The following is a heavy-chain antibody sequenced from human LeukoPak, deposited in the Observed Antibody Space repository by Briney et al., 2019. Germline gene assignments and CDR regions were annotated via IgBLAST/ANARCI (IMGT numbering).Heavy chain of an antibody. CDR1: EFTFSSYW. CDR3: ARGGWGSAIDY. J-gene: IGHJ4*02. Sequence: PGGSLRLSCAASEFTFSSYWLHWVRQAPGKGLVWVSYISGGGSSTTYADSEKGRFIISRDNAKNTLELQMTIMRAEETVVYYCARGGWGSAIDYWAQGTLVTVSS. D-gene: IGHD2-21*01. V-gene: IGHV3-74*01. CDR2: ISGGGSST.